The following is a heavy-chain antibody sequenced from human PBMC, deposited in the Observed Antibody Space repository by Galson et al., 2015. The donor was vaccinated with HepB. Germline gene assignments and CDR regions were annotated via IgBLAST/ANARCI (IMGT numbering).Heavy chain of an antibody. J-gene: IGHJ2*01. Sequence: SVKVSCKASGGTFSSYAISWVRQAPGQGLEWMGRIIPIPGIANYAQKFQGRVTITADKSTGTAYIYLSSLRSEDTAVYYCASIAVAGQDWYFDLWGRGTLVTVSS. D-gene: IGHD6-19*01. V-gene: IGHV1-69*04. CDR3: ASIAVAGQDWYFDL. CDR2: IIPIPGIA. CDR1: GGTFSSYA.